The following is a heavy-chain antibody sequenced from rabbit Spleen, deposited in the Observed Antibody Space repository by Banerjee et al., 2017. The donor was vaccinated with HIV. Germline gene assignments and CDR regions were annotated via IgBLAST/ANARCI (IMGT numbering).Heavy chain of an antibody. J-gene: IGHJ4*01. D-gene: IGHD8-1*01. V-gene: IGHV1S7*01. Sequence: QLVESGGGLVQPGGSLKLSCKASGFTLSSYYMNWVRQAPGKGLEWIGYIDPVFGITYYANWVNGRFSISRENAQNTVLLQMTSLTAADTATYFCARDGAGGSYFALCGPGTLVTVS. CDR2: IDPVFGIT. CDR1: GFTLSSYY. CDR3: ARDGAGGSYFAL.